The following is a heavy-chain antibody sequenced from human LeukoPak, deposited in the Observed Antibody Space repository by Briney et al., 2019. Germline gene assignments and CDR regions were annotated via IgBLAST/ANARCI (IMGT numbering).Heavy chain of an antibody. Sequence: GGSLRLSCVASGFTLRSYVMNWVRQTPGKGLEWVSGITGSGGSTYYADSVKGRFTISRDNSKNTLYLQMNSLRAEDTAIYYCARDERLLSFLKWGQGTLVTVSS. V-gene: IGHV3-23*01. CDR2: ITGSGGST. J-gene: IGHJ4*02. CDR1: GFTLRSYV. CDR3: ARDERLLSFLK. D-gene: IGHD3-3*01.